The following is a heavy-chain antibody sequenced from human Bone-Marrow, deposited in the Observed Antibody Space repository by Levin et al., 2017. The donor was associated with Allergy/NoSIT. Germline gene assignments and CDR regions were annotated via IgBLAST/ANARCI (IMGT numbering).Heavy chain of an antibody. CDR2: ISTKSDYI. CDR1: DFHFSTYG. D-gene: IGHD2-15*01. CDR3: ARAAGGGGRGGMDV. J-gene: IGHJ6*02. Sequence: PGESLKISCAASDFHFSTYGMTWVRQAPGKGLEWVASISTKSDYIHYAESVKGRFTISRDNANNSLFLQMNRLRVEDTAVYYCARAAGGGGRGGMDVWGQGTTVTVS. V-gene: IGHV3-21*01.